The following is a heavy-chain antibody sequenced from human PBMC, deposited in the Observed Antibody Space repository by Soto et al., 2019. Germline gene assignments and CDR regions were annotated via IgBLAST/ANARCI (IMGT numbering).Heavy chain of an antibody. D-gene: IGHD2-15*01. CDR2: IYYSGST. Sequence: QLQLQESGPGLVKPSETLSLTCTVSGGSISSSSYYWGWIRQPPGKGLEWIGSIYYSGSTYYNPSLKSRVTISVDTSKNQFSLKLSSVTAADTAVYYCASRCSGGSCYQEGHAFDIWGQGTMVTVSS. J-gene: IGHJ3*02. CDR3: ASRCSGGSCYQEGHAFDI. V-gene: IGHV4-39*01. CDR1: GGSISSSSYY.